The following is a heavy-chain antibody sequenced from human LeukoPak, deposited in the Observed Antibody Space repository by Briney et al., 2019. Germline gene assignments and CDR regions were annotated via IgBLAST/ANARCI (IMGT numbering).Heavy chain of an antibody. V-gene: IGHV3-11*04. J-gene: IGHJ4*02. CDR1: GFTFSDYY. D-gene: IGHD6-13*01. CDR2: ISSSGSTI. CDR3: AKQPDLFSTGIVDY. Sequence: PGGSLRLSCAASGFTFSDYYMSWIRQAPGKGLEWVSYISSSGSTIYYADSVKGRFTISRDNAKNSLYLQMNSLRAEDTAVYYCAKQPDLFSTGIVDYWGQGTLVTVSS.